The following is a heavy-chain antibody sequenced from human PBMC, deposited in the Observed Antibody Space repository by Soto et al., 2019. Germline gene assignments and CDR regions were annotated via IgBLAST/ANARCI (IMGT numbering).Heavy chain of an antibody. D-gene: IGHD2-2*01. CDR1: GFTFSSYG. CDR2: ISYDGSNK. V-gene: IGHV3-30*18. Sequence: QVQLVESGGGVVQPGRSLRLSCAASGFTFSSYGMHWVRQAPGKGLEWVAVISYDGSNKYYADSVKGRFTISRDNSKNTLYLQMNGLRAEDTAVYYCAKDLAAPPANLGVMDVWGQGTTVTVSS. J-gene: IGHJ6*02. CDR3: AKDLAAPPANLGVMDV.